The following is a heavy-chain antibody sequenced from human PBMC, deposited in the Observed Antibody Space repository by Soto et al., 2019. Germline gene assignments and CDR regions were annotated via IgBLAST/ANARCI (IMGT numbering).Heavy chain of an antibody. J-gene: IGHJ4*02. CDR3: AYRSTPVDF. Sequence: EVQLLESGGGLVQPGGSLRLSCAASGFTFSSYAMSWVRQAPGKGLEWVSAISGCGGSTYYADSVKGRFTISRDNSKNTLYLQMNSLRAEDTGAYYCAYRSTPVDFWGQGTLVTVSS. CDR1: GFTFSSYA. CDR2: ISGCGGST. V-gene: IGHV3-23*01. D-gene: IGHD6-13*01.